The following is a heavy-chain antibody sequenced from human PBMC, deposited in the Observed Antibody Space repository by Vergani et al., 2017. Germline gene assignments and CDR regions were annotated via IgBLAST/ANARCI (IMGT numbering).Heavy chain of an antibody. J-gene: IGHJ4*02. CDR3: AKGAEHYSSSWSWHFDY. D-gene: IGHD6-13*01. CDR2: ISGSGGST. V-gene: IGHV3-23*01. CDR1: GFTFSSYA. Sequence: EVQLLESGGGLVQPGGSLRLSCAASGFTFSSYAMSWVRQAPGKGLEWVSAISGSGGSTYYADSVKGRFTISRDNSKNTLYLQMNSLRAEDTAVYYCAKGAEHYSSSWSWHFDYGGQGTLVTVSS.